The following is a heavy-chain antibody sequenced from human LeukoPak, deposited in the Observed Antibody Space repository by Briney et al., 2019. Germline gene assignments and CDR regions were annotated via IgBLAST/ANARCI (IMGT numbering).Heavy chain of an antibody. CDR2: IYYSGST. V-gene: IGHV4-59*08. J-gene: IGHJ4*02. CDR3: ARLRPGYSYDSYFDY. D-gene: IGHD5-18*01. CDR1: GGSISSYY. Sequence: PSETLSLTCTVSGGSISSYYWSWIRQPPGKGLEWIGYIYYSGSTNYNPSLKSRVTISVDTSKNQFSLKLSSVTAADTAVYYCARLRPGYSYDSYFDYWGQGTLVTVSS.